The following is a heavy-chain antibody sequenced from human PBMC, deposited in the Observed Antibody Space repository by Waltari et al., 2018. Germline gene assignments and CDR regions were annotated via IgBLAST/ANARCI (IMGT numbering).Heavy chain of an antibody. CDR2: MSSSGSTR. CDR3: ARDNNGYDRYFDY. J-gene: IGHJ4*02. V-gene: IGHV3-48*03. D-gene: IGHD5-12*01. Sequence: EVQLVESGGGLVQPGGSLRLSCAASGFTFSSYEMNWVRQAPGKGLVWVSYMSSSGSTRYYADSVKGRFTISRDNAKNSLYLQMHSLRADDTAVYYCARDNNGYDRYFDYWGQGTLVTVSS. CDR1: GFTFSSYE.